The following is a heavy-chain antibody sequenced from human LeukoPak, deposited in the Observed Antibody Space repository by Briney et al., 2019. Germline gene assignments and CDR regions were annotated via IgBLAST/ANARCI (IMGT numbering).Heavy chain of an antibody. V-gene: IGHV3-23*01. CDR3: ARFSSFSNSSRWFDP. J-gene: IGHJ5*02. CDR1: GFTFINYA. Sequence: GESLRLSCAASGFTFINYAMSWVRQAPGKGLEWVSSISGSGNTYYADSVKGRFTISRDNSKITVYLQMNSLSAEDTAVYYCARFSSFSNSSRWFDPWGQGTLVTVSS. CDR2: ISGSGNT. D-gene: IGHD6-6*01.